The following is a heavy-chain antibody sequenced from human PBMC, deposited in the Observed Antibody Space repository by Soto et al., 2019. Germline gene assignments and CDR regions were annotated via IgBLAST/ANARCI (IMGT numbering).Heavy chain of an antibody. CDR3: ARGIFYCGGDCYSNSVAPFDY. D-gene: IGHD2-21*02. J-gene: IGHJ4*02. CDR2: INHSGST. Sequence: PSETLSLTCAVYGGSFSGYYWSWIRQPPGKGLEWIGEINHSGSTNYNPSLKSRVTISVDTSKNQFSLKLSSVTAADTAVYYCARGIFYCGGDCYSNSVAPFDYWGQGTLVTSPQ. CDR1: GGSFSGYY. V-gene: IGHV4-34*01.